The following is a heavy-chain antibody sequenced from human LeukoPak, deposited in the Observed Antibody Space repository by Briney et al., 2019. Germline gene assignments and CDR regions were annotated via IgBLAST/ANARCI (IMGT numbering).Heavy chain of an antibody. CDR3: TNGNGGHSGSIY. Sequence: PGGSLRLSCAASGFSFSSYDMHWVRQAPGKGLEWVAFIRYDGYNQNYADSVKGRFTISRDNSKNTLYLHMNSLRAEDTAVYFCTNGNGGHSGSIYWGQGTLVPVSS. CDR2: IRYDGYNQ. V-gene: IGHV3-30*02. J-gene: IGHJ4*02. CDR1: GFSFSSYD. D-gene: IGHD4-23*01.